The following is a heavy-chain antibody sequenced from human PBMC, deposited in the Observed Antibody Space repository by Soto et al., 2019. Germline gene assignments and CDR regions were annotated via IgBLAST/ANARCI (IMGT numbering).Heavy chain of an antibody. J-gene: IGHJ4*02. D-gene: IGHD6-13*01. Sequence: SETLSLTYTVSGGSISSNYWTRIRQPPGKGLEWIGYVYNSGSTNYNPSLKSRVTISEDTSKSQFSLKVNSMTAADTAVYYCARYRREAVAGYTLDNWGQGILVTVSS. V-gene: IGHV4-59*01. CDR1: GGSISSNY. CDR3: ARYRREAVAGYTLDN. CDR2: VYNSGST.